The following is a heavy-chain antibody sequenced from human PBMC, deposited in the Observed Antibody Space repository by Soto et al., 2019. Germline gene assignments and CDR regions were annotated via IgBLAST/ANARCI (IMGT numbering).Heavy chain of an antibody. D-gene: IGHD1-7*01. CDR2: IKSKTDGGTT. CDR3: TAPCGAYNWNCASNHYYYGLDV. Sequence: PGGSLRLSCAASGFTFSNAWMNWVRQAPGKGLEWVGRIKSKTDGGTTDYAAPVKGRFTISRDDSKNTLYLQMNSLKTEDTAVYYCTAPCGAYNWNCASNHYYYGLDVWGQGTTVTVSS. V-gene: IGHV3-15*07. J-gene: IGHJ6*02. CDR1: GFTFSNAW.